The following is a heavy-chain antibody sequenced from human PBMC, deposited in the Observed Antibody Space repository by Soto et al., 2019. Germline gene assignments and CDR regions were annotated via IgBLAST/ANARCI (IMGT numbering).Heavy chain of an antibody. CDR3: AKDKEPDGAWDIDY. V-gene: IGHV3-48*01. CDR1: GFTFSSYS. J-gene: IGHJ4*01. Sequence: HPGGSLRLSCAASGFTFSSYSMNWVRQAPGKGLEWVSYISSSSSTIYSADSVKGRFTISRDIAKSTLYLQMNGLRVEDTAIYYCAKDKEPDGAWDIDYWGHGTLVTVSS. CDR2: ISSSSSTI. D-gene: IGHD4-17*01.